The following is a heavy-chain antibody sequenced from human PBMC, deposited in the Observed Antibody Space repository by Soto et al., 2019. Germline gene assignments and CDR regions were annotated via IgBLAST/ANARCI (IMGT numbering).Heavy chain of an antibody. CDR2: IYPGDSDT. CDR3: ARREQQLVHWCAFDI. D-gene: IGHD6-13*01. V-gene: IGHV5-51*01. J-gene: IGHJ3*02. CDR1: GYSFTSYW. Sequence: PGEPLKISCKGSGYSFTSYWIGWVSQMPGKGREWMGIIYPGDSDTRYSPSFQGQVTISADTSISTAYLQWSSLKASATAMYYCARREQQLVHWCAFDIWGQGTMVTVSS.